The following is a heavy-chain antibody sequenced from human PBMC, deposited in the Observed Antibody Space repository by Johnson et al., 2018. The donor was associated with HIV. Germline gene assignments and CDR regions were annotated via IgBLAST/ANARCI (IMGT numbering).Heavy chain of an antibody. D-gene: IGHD3-10*01. J-gene: IGHJ3*02. Sequence: QVQLVESGGGLAKPAWSPRLSCAASQFIFSNYYMNCVRQAPGKGLEWVGCIWPDGGNNFYAESVKGRFTISRDNSKNTVSLQMNSLSAEDTAVYYCARDVGLWFGELRSGDAFDIWGQGTMVTVSS. CDR1: QFIFSNYY. V-gene: IGHV3-33*08. CDR3: ARDVGLWFGELRSGDAFDI. CDR2: IWPDGGNN.